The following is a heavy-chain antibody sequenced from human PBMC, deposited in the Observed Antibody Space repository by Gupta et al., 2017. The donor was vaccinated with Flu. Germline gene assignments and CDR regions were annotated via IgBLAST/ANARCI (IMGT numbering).Heavy chain of an antibody. CDR1: GSTFNRSS. Sequence: EVQLVESGGGLVQPGGSLRLSCAAPGSTFNRSSMNWVRQAPGKGLEWVSYISNSGSAIYYADSVKGRFTISRDNAKNSLFLQMNSLRDEDTAVYYCARGGSGSYLYHFDYWGQGTLVTVSS. D-gene: IGHD1-26*01. CDR3: ARGGSGSYLYHFDY. CDR2: ISNSGSAI. V-gene: IGHV3-48*02. J-gene: IGHJ4*02.